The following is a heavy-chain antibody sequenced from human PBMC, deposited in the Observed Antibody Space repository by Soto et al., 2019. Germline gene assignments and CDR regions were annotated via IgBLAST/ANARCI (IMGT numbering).Heavy chain of an antibody. CDR2: ISGSGGST. V-gene: IGHV3-23*01. Sequence: GGSLRLSCAASGFTFSSYAMSWVRQAPGKGLEWVSAISGSGGSTYYADSVKGRFTISRDNSKNTLDLQMNSLRAEDTAVYYCAKEGGSSEGPYYDFWSGYYNYYYYGMDVWGQGTTVTVSS. D-gene: IGHD3-3*01. J-gene: IGHJ6*02. CDR1: GFTFSSYA. CDR3: AKEGGSSEGPYYDFWSGYYNYYYYGMDV.